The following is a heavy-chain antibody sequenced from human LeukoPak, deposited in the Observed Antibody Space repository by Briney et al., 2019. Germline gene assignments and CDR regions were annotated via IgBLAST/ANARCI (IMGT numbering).Heavy chain of an antibody. J-gene: IGHJ4*02. CDR3: ARNAAVAAFDY. CDR1: GFSLSTSGMR. V-gene: IGHV2-70*04. D-gene: IGHD6-19*01. CDR2: IDWDDDK. Sequence: SGPTLVNPTQTLTLTCTFSGFSLSTSGMRVSWIRQPPGKALEWLARIDWDDDKFYSTSLETRLTISKDTSKNQVVLTMTNMDPVDTATYYCARNAAVAAFDYWGQGTLVTVSS.